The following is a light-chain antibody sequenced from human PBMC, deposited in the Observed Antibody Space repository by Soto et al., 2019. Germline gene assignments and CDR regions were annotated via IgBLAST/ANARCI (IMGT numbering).Light chain of an antibody. CDR3: QQYNNWPST. CDR2: GAS. J-gene: IGKJ5*01. V-gene: IGKV3-15*01. Sequence: EILLTQSPATLCLSPGERATLSCRASQSVSSNLAWYQQKPGQAPRLLIYGASTRATGIPARFSGSGSGTEFTLTISSLQSEDFAVYYCQQYNNWPSTFGQGTRLEIK. CDR1: QSVSSN.